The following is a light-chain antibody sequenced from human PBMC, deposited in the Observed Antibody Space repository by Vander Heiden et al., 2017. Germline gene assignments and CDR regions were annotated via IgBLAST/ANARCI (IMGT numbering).Light chain of an antibody. CDR2: LGS. V-gene: IGKV2-28*01. CDR1: QSLLHSNGYNY. CDR3: KGALQTAFT. Sequence: DIVMTQSPLSLPVTPGEPASISCRSSQSLLHSNGYNYLDRYLQEPGMYPQVLIYLGSIRASAVPDRFSGTGTGTDFTLRSRRVEAEDVGVCYCKGALQTAFTFGPGTKVDIK. J-gene: IGKJ3*01.